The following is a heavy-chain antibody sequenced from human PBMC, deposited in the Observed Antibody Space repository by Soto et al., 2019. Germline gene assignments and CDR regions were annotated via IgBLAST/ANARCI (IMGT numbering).Heavy chain of an antibody. Sequence: QVQLVESGGGVVQPGRSLRLSCAASGFTFSSYAMHWVRQAPGKGLEWVAVISYDGSNKYYADSVKGRFTISRDNSKNTLYLQMTSLRAEDTAVYYCARCPKWEHPFDYWGQGTLVTVSS. D-gene: IGHD1-26*01. J-gene: IGHJ4*02. CDR3: ARCPKWEHPFDY. CDR1: GFTFSSYA. V-gene: IGHV3-30-3*01. CDR2: ISYDGSNK.